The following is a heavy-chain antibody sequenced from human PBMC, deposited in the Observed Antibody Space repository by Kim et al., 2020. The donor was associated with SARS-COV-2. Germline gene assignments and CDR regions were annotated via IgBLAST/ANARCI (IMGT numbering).Heavy chain of an antibody. CDR1: GFTFNTYG. J-gene: IGHJ6*01. Sequence: GGSLRLSCSASGFTFNTYGMHWVRQAPGKGLEWVAVIWVDGSDKYYADSVKGRFTISRDNSKDTLYLQMRSLRAEDTAVYYCARGPHYDSWSGYSGYYYGMDVWGQGTTVTASS. D-gene: IGHD3-3*01. CDR3: ARGPHYDSWSGYSGYYYGMDV. CDR2: IWVDGSDK. V-gene: IGHV3-33*01.